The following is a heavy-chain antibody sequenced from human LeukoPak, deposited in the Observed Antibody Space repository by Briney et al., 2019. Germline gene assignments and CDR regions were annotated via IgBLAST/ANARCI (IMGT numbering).Heavy chain of an antibody. Sequence: SETLSLTCTVSGGSISSGDYYWSWIRQPPGKGLEWIGYIYHSGDAYYNPSLKSRVTISVDRSKNQFSLKLSSVTAADTAVYYCARAYYYDSSVDLFDYWGQGTLVTVSS. CDR3: ARAYYYDSSVDLFDY. CDR2: IYHSGDA. D-gene: IGHD3-22*01. J-gene: IGHJ4*02. CDR1: GGSISSGDYY. V-gene: IGHV4-30-2*01.